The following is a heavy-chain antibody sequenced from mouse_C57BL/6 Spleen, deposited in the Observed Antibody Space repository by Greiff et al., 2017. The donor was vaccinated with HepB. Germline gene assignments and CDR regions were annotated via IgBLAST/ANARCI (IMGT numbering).Heavy chain of an antibody. V-gene: IGHV1-22*01. D-gene: IGHD1-1*01. CDR3: AREGYYGLYYFDY. CDR2: INPNNGGT. CDR1: GYTFTDYN. Sequence: LVKPGASVKMSCKASGYTFTDYNMHWVKQSHGKSLEWIGYINPNNGGTSYNQKFKGKATLTVNKSSSTAYMELRSLTSEDSAVYYCAREGYYGLYYFDYWGQGTTLTVSS. J-gene: IGHJ2*01.